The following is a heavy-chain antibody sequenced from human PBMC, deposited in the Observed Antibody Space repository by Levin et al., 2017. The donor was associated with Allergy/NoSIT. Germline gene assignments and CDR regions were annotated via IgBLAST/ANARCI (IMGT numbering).Heavy chain of an antibody. CDR2: IKQDGSEK. D-gene: IGHD2-15*01. CDR1: GFTFSSYW. J-gene: IGHJ3*02. CDR3: ARDRIHDCSGGSCYTAPDAFDI. Sequence: GGSLRLSCAASGFTFSSYWMSWVRQAPGKGLEWVANIKQDGSEKYYVDSVKGRFTISRDNAKNSLYLQMNSLRAEDTAVYYCARDRIHDCSGGSCYTAPDAFDIWGQGTMVTVSS. V-gene: IGHV3-7*01.